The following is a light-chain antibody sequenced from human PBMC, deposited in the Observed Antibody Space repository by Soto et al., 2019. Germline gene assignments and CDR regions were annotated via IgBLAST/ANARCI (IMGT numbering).Light chain of an antibody. CDR3: QQGYNTPHT. V-gene: IGKV1-39*01. Sequence: DFQMTQSPSSLSASVGDRVTITCRASQSITTYLNWYQQKPGKAPKLLIYAASSLQSGVPSRFSGSGSGTDFTLTIGSLQPEDFATYYCQQGYNTPHTFGQGTNLEIK. CDR2: AAS. J-gene: IGKJ2*01. CDR1: QSITTY.